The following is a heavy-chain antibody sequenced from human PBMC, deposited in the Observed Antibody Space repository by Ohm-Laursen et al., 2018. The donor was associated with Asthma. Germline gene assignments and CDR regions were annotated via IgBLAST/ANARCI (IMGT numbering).Heavy chain of an antibody. J-gene: IGHJ6*02. D-gene: IGHD2-8*02. Sequence: SQTLSLTCTVSGGSISSTLYYWSWIRQPPGKGLEWIGEINHSGSTNYNPSLKSRVTISVDTSKNQFSLKLSSVTAADTAVYYCARDDCTGGVCYGRPYYYYGMDVWGQGTTVTVSS. CDR1: GGSISSTLYY. V-gene: IGHV4-39*07. CDR2: INHSGST. CDR3: ARDDCTGGVCYGRPYYYYGMDV.